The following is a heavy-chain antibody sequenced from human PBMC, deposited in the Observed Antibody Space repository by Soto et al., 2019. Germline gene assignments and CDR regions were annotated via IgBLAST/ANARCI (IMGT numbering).Heavy chain of an antibody. V-gene: IGHV3-66*01. CDR3: ARDGGPHRTNGV. CDR2: IFSGGDT. D-gene: IGHD2-8*01. CDR1: GFSVSNTF. J-gene: IGHJ3*01. Sequence: EVQLVESGGGLVHPGGSLTLSFPASGFSVSNTFRKWVRQAPGKGLEWVSLIFSGGDTRYADFVRGRFTISRDNSKNTVYLQMNSLRVEDAAVYYCARDGGPHRTNGVWGQGTMVTVSS.